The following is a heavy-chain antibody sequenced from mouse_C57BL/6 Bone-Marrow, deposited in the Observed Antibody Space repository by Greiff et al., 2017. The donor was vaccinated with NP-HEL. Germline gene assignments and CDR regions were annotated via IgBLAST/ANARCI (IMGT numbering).Heavy chain of an antibody. CDR1: GYTFTSYW. CDR3: APYYYGSKDWYFDG. J-gene: IGHJ1*03. D-gene: IGHD1-1*01. V-gene: IGHV1-55*01. CDR2: IYPGSGST. Sequence: QVQLKQPGAELVKPGAAVKMSCKASGYTFTSYWITWVKQRPGQGLEWIGDIYPGSGSTNYNEKLKSKATLTVDTASSTAYMQLSSLTSEDSAVYYCAPYYYGSKDWYFDGWGTGTTVTVSS.